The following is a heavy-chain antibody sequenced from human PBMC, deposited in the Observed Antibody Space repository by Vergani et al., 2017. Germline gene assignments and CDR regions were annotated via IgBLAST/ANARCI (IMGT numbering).Heavy chain of an antibody. CDR2: IKQDGSEK. CDR1: GFTFSSYW. J-gene: IGHJ4*02. CDR3: ARGGYGSGSYSDFDY. V-gene: IGHV3-7*01. D-gene: IGHD3-10*01. Sequence: EVQLVESGGGLVQPGGSLRLSCAASGFTFSSYWMSWVRQAPGKGLEWVANIKQDGSEKYYVDSVKGRFTISRDNAKNSLYLQMNSLRAEDTAVYYCARGGYGSGSYSDFDYWGQGTLVTVSS.